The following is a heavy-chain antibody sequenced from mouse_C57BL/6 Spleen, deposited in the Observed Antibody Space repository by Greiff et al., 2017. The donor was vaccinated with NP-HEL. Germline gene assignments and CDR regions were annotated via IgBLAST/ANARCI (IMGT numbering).Heavy chain of an antibody. J-gene: IGHJ2*01. V-gene: IGHV1-12*01. D-gene: IGHD1-1*01. CDR2: IYPGHGDT. CDR3: ARGGVITTVENYFDY. CDR1: GYTFTSYN. Sequence: QVQLQQSGAELVRPGASVKMSCKASGYTFTSYNMHWVKQTPRQGLEWLGAIYPGHGDTSSNQKFKGKANLTVDKSSSTAYMQLSSLTSEDSAVYFCARGGVITTVENYFDYWGQGTTLTVSS.